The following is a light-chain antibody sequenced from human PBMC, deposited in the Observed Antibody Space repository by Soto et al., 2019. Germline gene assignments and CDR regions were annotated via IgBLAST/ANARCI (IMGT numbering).Light chain of an antibody. J-gene: IGKJ1*01. V-gene: IGKV1-39*01. CDR2: AAS. Sequence: DIKMTQSPSSVSASVGDRVTITCRASQSISSYLNWYQQKPGKAPKLLIYAASSLQSGVPSRFSGSGSGTDFTLTISSLQPEDFATYYCQQSYSTPQTFGQRTKVDI. CDR3: QQSYSTPQT. CDR1: QSISSY.